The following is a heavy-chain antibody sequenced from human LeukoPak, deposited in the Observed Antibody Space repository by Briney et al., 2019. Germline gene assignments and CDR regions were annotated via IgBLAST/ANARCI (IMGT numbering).Heavy chain of an antibody. CDR1: GYTFTSYA. CDR2: INPNSGGT. D-gene: IGHD6-13*01. V-gene: IGHV1-2*02. CDR3: ARVGSSWYEGWFDP. Sequence: ASVKVSCKASGYTFTSYAMHWVRQAPGQRLEWMGWINPNSGGTNYAQKFQGRVTMTRDTSISTAYMELSRLRSDDTAVYYCARVGSSWYEGWFDPGGQGTLVTVSS. J-gene: IGHJ5*02.